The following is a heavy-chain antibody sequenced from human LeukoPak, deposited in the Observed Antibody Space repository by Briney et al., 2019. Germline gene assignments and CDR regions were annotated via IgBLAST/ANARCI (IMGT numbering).Heavy chain of an antibody. D-gene: IGHD5-24*01. V-gene: IGHV4-39*01. CDR2: IYYSGST. J-gene: IGHJ4*02. Sequence: SETLSLTCTVSGGSISSSSYYWGWIRQPPGKGLEWIGSIYYSGSTYCNPSLKSRVTISVDTSKNQFSLKLSSVTAADTAVYYCARHRSGWLQSSFDYWGQGTLVTVSS. CDR3: ARHRSGWLQSSFDY. CDR1: GGSISSSSYY.